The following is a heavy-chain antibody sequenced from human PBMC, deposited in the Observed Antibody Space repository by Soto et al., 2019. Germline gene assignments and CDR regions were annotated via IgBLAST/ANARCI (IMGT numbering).Heavy chain of an antibody. D-gene: IGHD6-19*01. Sequence: QVQLQESGPGLVKPSGTLSLTCAVSGGSISSSNWWSWVRQPPGKGLEWIGEIYHSGSTNYNPSLKRRVTISVDKSKNQFSLKLSSVTAADTAVYYCARGENGSSGWYYFDYWGQGTLVTVSS. J-gene: IGHJ4*02. CDR1: GGSISSSNW. CDR2: IYHSGST. CDR3: ARGENGSSGWYYFDY. V-gene: IGHV4-4*02.